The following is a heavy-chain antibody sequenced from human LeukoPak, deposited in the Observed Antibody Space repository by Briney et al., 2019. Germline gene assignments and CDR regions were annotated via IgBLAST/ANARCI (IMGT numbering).Heavy chain of an antibody. Sequence: ASVKVSCKASGYTFTSYGISWVRQAPGQGLEWMGGIIPIFGTANYAQKFQGRVTITADKSTSTAYMELSSLRSEDTAVYYCARKAVVVVAASSGYFDLWGRGTLVTVSS. J-gene: IGHJ2*01. CDR3: ARKAVVVVAASSGYFDL. CDR1: GYTFTSYG. V-gene: IGHV1-69*06. CDR2: IIPIFGTA. D-gene: IGHD2-15*01.